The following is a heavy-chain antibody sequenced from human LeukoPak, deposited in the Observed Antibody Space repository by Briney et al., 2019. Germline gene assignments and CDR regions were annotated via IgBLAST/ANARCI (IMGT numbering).Heavy chain of an antibody. CDR3: ARDVSSSWYGVKESDGGWFDP. Sequence: SETLSLTCTVSGGSISSSSYYWGWIRQPPGKGLEWIGSIYYSGSTYYNPSLKSRVTISVDTSKNQFSLKLSSVTAADTAVYYCARDVSSSWYGVKESDGGWFDPWGQGTLVTVSS. CDR1: GGSISSSSYY. J-gene: IGHJ5*02. CDR2: IYYSGST. V-gene: IGHV4-39*07. D-gene: IGHD6-13*01.